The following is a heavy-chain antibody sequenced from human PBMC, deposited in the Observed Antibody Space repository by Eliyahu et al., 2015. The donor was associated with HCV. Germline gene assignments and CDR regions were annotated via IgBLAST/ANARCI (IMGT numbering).Heavy chain of an antibody. V-gene: IGHV3-33*01. CDR1: SSIFTNYG. CDR2: IWNDGTKT. D-gene: IGHD2-21*01. CDR3: AIFDPLVDS. J-gene: IGHJ4*02. Sequence: QVNLVESGGGLVQPGRSLRLSCXASSSIFTNYGVHWVRQAPGKGLEWLSLIWNDGTKTYYADSVRGRFTVSRDNSRNILYLDMNSLRPDDTALYYCAIFDPLVDSWGQGTLVTVSS.